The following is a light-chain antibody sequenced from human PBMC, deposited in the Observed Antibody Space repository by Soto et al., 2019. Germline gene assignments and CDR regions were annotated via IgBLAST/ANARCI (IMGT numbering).Light chain of an antibody. V-gene: IGKV4-1*01. CDR1: QSVLYRSNNKNY. CDR2: WAS. J-gene: IGKJ2*01. CDR3: QQYESTPPT. Sequence: DIVMTQSPDSLAVSLGERATLNCKSSQSVLYRSNNKNYLAWYQQRPGQPPKLLIYWASTRESGVPDRFSGSGSGTDFTLTITSLQAEDVAVYYCQQYESTPPTFGQGTKLEIK.